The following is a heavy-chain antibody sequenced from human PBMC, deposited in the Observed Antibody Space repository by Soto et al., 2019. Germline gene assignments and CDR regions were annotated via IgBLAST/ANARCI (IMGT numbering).Heavy chain of an antibody. CDR1: GYTFTSYD. J-gene: IGHJ6*02. Sequence: ASVKVSCKASGYTFTSYDINWVRQATGQGLEWMGWMNPNSGNTGYAQKFQGRVTMTRNTSISTAYMELSSLRSEDTAVYYCAVDGIAVAATDYYYYGMDVWGPGTPATVYS. D-gene: IGHD6-19*01. CDR3: AVDGIAVAATDYYYYGMDV. CDR2: MNPNSGNT. V-gene: IGHV1-8*01.